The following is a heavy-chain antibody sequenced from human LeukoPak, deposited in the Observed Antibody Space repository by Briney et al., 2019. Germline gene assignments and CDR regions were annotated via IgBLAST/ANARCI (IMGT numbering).Heavy chain of an antibody. Sequence: ASVKVSCKASGYTFTSYAMHWVRQAPGQRLEWMGWINAGNGNTKYSQKFQGRVTITRDTSASTAYMELSSLRSEDTAVYYCARDDAPAAGTGFDYWGQGTLVTVSS. CDR3: ARDDAPAAGTGFDY. J-gene: IGHJ4*02. V-gene: IGHV1-3*01. D-gene: IGHD6-13*01. CDR2: INAGNGNT. CDR1: GYTFTSYA.